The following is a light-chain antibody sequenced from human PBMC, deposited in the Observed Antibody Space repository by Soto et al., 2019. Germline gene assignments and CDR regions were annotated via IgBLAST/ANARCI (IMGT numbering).Light chain of an antibody. CDR3: CSHAGSYTDV. Sequence: QSALTQPRSVSGSPGQSVAISCTGTSSDVGGYNYVSWYQQYPGKAPKVMIYDVTKRPSGVPDRFSGSKSGNTASLTISGLQAEDEADYYCCSHAGSYTDVFGTGTKLTVL. J-gene: IGLJ1*01. CDR1: SSDVGGYNY. V-gene: IGLV2-11*01. CDR2: DVT.